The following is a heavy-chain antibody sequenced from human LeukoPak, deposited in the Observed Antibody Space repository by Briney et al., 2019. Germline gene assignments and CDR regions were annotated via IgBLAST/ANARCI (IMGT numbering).Heavy chain of an antibody. CDR3: ATGIQLWLLFF. Sequence: ASETLSLTCTVSGRSVTCSSYYWGWIRQPPGKGLEWIGSIFYSGTTYYNPSLKSQVTISVDTSKNQFSLRLNSVTAADTAVYYCATGIQLWLLFFWGQGTLVTVSS. CDR1: GRSVTCSSYY. CDR2: IFYSGTT. J-gene: IGHJ4*02. V-gene: IGHV4-39*01. D-gene: IGHD5-18*01.